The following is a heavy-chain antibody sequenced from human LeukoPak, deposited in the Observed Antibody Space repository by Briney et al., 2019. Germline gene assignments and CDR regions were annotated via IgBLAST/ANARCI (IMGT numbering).Heavy chain of an antibody. CDR3: ARDLRRIYGMDV. Sequence: SETLSLTCAVYGGSFSGYYWSWIRQPPGKGLEWIGEINHSGSTNYNPSLKSRVTMSVHTSKNQFSLKLSSVTAADTAVYYCARDLRRIYGMDVWGQGTTVTVSS. CDR2: INHSGST. J-gene: IGHJ6*02. V-gene: IGHV4-34*01. CDR1: GGSFSGYY.